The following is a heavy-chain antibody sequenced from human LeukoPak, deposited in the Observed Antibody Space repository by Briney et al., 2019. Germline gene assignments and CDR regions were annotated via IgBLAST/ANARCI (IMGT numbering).Heavy chain of an antibody. D-gene: IGHD1-1*01. J-gene: IGHJ4*02. CDR2: VKQDGSEK. CDR3: ARENRLDSFDY. CDR1: GFTFSSYW. Sequence: PGGSLRLSCAASGFTFSSYWMSWVRQAPGKGLEWVANVKQDGSEKYYVDSVKGRFTISRDNAKNSLYLQMNSLRAEDTAVYYCARENRLDSFDYWGQGTLVTVSS. V-gene: IGHV3-7*01.